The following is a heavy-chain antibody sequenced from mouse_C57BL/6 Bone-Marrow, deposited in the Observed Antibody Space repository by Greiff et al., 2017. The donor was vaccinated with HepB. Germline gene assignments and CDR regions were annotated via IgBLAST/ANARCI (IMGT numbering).Heavy chain of an antibody. J-gene: IGHJ2*01. CDR1: GFTFSDYG. V-gene: IGHV5-17*01. CDR3: VCGSSFYFDY. Sequence: DVMLVESGGGLVKPGGSLKLSCAASGFTFSDYGMHWVRQAPEKGLEWVAYISSGSSTIYYADTVKGRFTISRDNAKNTLFLQMTSLRSEDTAMYYCVCGSSFYFDYWGQGTTLTVSS. CDR2: ISSGSSTI. D-gene: IGHD1-1*01.